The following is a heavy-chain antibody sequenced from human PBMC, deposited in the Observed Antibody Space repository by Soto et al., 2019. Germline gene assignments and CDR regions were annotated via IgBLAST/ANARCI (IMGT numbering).Heavy chain of an antibody. CDR2: INPNGGVT. Sequence: QVQLVQSGAEVKKPGASVTVSCRSSGDTFNDYYIHWVRQAPGQGLEWMGWINPNGGVTKYAQKFQGWVTMTRDTSIRTGYMQLRRLRSDDTAVYYCARESGGATATLDYYYFYMDVWGTGTTVTVSS. J-gene: IGHJ6*03. D-gene: IGHD5-12*01. CDR1: GDTFNDYY. CDR3: ARESGGATATLDYYYFYMDV. V-gene: IGHV1-2*04.